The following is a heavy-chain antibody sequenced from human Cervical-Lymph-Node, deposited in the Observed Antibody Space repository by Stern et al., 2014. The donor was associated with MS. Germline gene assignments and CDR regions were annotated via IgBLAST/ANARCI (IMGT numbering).Heavy chain of an antibody. J-gene: IGHJ3*02. CDR2: IRYNGKNYAT. CDR3: APSSAI. Sequence: EVQLLESGGGLVQPGGSLKVSCAASGFTFSASVIHWVRQASGKGLEWVGRIRYNGKNYATAYAVSVKGRFTISRDDSKNTAYLHMNSLKVEDTAVYYCAPSSAIWGRGTMVTVSS. CDR1: GFTFSASV. V-gene: IGHV3-73*01.